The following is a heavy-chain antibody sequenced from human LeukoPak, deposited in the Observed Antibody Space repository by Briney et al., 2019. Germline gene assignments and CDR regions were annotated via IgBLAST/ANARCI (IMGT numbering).Heavy chain of an antibody. Sequence: SETLSLTCTVSGGSISSGSYYWSWIRQHAGKGLEWIGRIYTSGSTNYNPSLKSRVTISVDTSKNQFSLKLSSVTAADTAVYYCARGPSGYSSSWYGGGYFDYWGQGTLVTVSS. D-gene: IGHD6-13*01. J-gene: IGHJ4*02. CDR2: IYTSGST. CDR1: GGSISSGSYY. CDR3: ARGPSGYSSSWYGGGYFDY. V-gene: IGHV4-61*02.